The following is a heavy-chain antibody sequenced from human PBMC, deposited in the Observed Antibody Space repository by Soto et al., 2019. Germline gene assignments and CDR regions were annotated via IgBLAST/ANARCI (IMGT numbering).Heavy chain of an antibody. CDR3: TKGLGAHGVVAAS. V-gene: IGHV3-48*01. D-gene: IGHD2-15*01. J-gene: IGHJ5*02. Sequence: GGSLRLPCGASGFTLRSDDINWGRQAPWRGLEWVSYISSGSSSIDYADSVKGRFTSSRDNAKNSLYLQMNSLRVEDTATYFCTKGLGAHGVVAASWGQGALVTVSS. CDR1: GFTLRSDD. CDR2: ISSGSSSI.